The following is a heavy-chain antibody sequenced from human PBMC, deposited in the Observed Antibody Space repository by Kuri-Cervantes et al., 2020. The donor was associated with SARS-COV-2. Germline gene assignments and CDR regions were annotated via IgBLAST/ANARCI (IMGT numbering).Heavy chain of an antibody. D-gene: IGHD2-21*02. CDR1: GDTFRSCP. J-gene: IGHJ4*02. V-gene: IGHV1-69*06. CDR2: IVPMFGTT. CDR3: ARAPWCGDDCYHFDY. Sequence: SVKVSCKASGDTFRSCPISWVRQAPGQGLEWMGVIVPMFGTTNYAQKFQGRVKITADKSTSTAYMELSSLRSEDTAVYYCARAPWCGDDCYHFDYWGQGTLVTVSS.